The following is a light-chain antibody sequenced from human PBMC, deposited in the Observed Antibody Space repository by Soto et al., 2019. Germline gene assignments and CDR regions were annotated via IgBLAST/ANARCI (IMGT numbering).Light chain of an antibody. V-gene: IGLV2-11*01. CDR1: SSDVGGYNY. Sequence: QSALTQPRSVSGSPGQSVTISCTGTSSDVGGYNYVSWYQQHPGKAPKLMIYDVSKQPSGVPDRFSGSKSGNTASLTISGLQAEDEADYYCCSYAGSYPYGFGTGTKVTVL. CDR3: CSYAGSYPYG. CDR2: DVS. J-gene: IGLJ1*01.